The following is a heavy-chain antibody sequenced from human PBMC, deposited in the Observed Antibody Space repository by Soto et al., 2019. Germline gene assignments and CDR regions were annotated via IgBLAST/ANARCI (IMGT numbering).Heavy chain of an antibody. CDR3: ARDISSAPVAAAAGCGY. J-gene: IGHJ4*02. CDR1: GFTFSSYW. D-gene: IGHD6-13*01. V-gene: IGHV3-7*01. Sequence: ELQLVESGGGLVQPGGSLRLSCAASGFTFSSYWMSWVRQAPGKGLEWVANIKQDGSEKYYVDSVKGRFTISRDNAKNSLYLQMNSLRAEDTAVYYCARDISSAPVAAAAGCGYWGQGTLVTVSS. CDR2: IKQDGSEK.